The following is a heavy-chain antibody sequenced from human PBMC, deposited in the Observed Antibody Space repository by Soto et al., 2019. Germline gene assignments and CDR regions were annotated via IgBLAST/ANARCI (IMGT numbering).Heavy chain of an antibody. J-gene: IGHJ6*02. CDR1: GFTFSSYA. V-gene: IGHV3-30-3*01. CDR3: ARVGRITIFGVVIIGYGMDV. D-gene: IGHD3-3*01. CDR2: ISYDGSNK. Sequence: GGSLRLSCAASGFTFSSYAMHWVRQAPGKGLEWVAVISYDGSNKYYADSVKGRFTISRDNSKNTLYLQMNSLRAEDTAVYYCARVGRITIFGVVIIGYGMDVWGQGTTVTVS.